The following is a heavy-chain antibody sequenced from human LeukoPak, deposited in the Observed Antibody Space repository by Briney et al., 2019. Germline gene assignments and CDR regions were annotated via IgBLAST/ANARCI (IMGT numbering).Heavy chain of an antibody. D-gene: IGHD2-15*01. J-gene: IGHJ6*02. V-gene: IGHV3-21*01. Sequence: GGSLRFSCAAPGFTFSSYTMNWVRQAPGKGLEWVSSISSSSSYIYYADSVKGRLTISRDNAKNSLYLQMNSLRAEDTAVYYCARDPTPRYCSGGSCYTHYGMDVWGQGTTVTVSS. CDR1: GFTFSSYT. CDR2: ISSSSSYI. CDR3: ARDPTPRYCSGGSCYTHYGMDV.